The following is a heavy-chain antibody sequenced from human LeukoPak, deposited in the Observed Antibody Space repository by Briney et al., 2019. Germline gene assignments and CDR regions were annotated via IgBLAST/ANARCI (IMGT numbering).Heavy chain of an antibody. CDR1: GYTVTELS. J-gene: IGHJ3*02. Sequence: ASVKVPCKVSGYTVTELSMHWVRQSPGKGLEWMGGFHPEDGETIYAQKFQGRVTMTEDTSTDTAYMELSSLRVEDTAVYYCTTTRGQWLIRGAFEIWGQGTMVTVSS. CDR3: TTTRGQWLIRGAFEI. CDR2: FHPEDGET. V-gene: IGHV1-24*01. D-gene: IGHD6-19*01.